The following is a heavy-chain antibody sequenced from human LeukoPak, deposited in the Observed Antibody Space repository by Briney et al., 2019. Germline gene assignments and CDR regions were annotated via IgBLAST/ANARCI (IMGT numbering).Heavy chain of an antibody. D-gene: IGHD2-2*01. CDR2: IIPIFGTA. V-gene: IGHV1-69*13. CDR3: ARGLEDIVVVPAAPQYNWFDP. Sequence: GASVKVSCKASGGTFSSYAISWVRQAPGQGLEWMGGIIPIFGTANYAQKFQGRVTITADESTSTAYMELSGLRSEDTAVYYCARGLEDIVVVPAAPQYNWFDPWGQGTLVTVSS. J-gene: IGHJ5*02. CDR1: GGTFSSYA.